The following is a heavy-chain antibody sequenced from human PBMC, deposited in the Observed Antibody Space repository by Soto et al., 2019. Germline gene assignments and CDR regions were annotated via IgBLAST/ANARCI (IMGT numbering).Heavy chain of an antibody. V-gene: IGHV3-13*01. D-gene: IGHD5-12*01. CDR1: GLTFSSYD. J-gene: IGHJ4*02. Sequence: EVQLVESGGGLVQPGGSLRLSCAASGLTFSSYDMHWVRQATGKGLEWVSAIGTAGDTYYPGSVKGRFTISRENAKNSLYLQMNSLRAGDTAVYYCARARPEGWLRDWGQGTLVTVSS. CDR3: ARARPEGWLRD. CDR2: IGTAGDT.